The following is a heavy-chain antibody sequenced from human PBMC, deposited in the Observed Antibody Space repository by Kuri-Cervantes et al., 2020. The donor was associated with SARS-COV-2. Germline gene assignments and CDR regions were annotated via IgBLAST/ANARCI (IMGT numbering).Heavy chain of an antibody. D-gene: IGHD2-2*01. CDR3: ARDHSPISDPIVVVPAASWFDP. CDR1: GGSISSGSYY. V-gene: IGHV4-61*02. CDR2: IYTSGST. Sequence: SCTVSGGSISSGSYYWSWIRQPAGKGLEWIGRIYTSGSTNYNPSLKSRVTMSVDTSKNQFSLKLSSVTAADTAVYYCARDHSPISDPIVVVPAASWFDPWGQGNLV. J-gene: IGHJ5*02.